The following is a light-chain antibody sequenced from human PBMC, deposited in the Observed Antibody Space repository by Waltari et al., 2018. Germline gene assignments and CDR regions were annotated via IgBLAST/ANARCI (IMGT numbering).Light chain of an antibody. CDR2: GAS. V-gene: IGKV3-20*01. Sequence: EIVLTQSPGTLSLSPGERATLSCRASQSVSRSLAWYQQTPGQAPRLLIYGASSRATVVPDRFSGSGSGTDFSLTISRLEPEDFAVYYCQHYVRLPVSFGQGTKVEIK. CDR3: QHYVRLPVS. J-gene: IGKJ1*01. CDR1: QSVSRS.